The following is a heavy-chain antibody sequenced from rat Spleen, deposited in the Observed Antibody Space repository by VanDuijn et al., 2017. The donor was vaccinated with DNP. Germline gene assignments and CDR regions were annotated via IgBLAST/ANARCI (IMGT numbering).Heavy chain of an antibody. CDR2: ITNSGGNT. CDR3: IQRTTYG. J-gene: IGHJ2*01. V-gene: IGHV5S23*01. CDR1: GFTFSDYA. Sequence: EVQLVESGGGLVQPGRSLKLPCAASGFTFSDYAMAWVRQAPTKSLEWVASITNSGGNTYYRDSVKGRFTISRDNAKSTLYLQMDSLRSEDTATYYCIQRTTYGWGQGVMVTVSS. D-gene: IGHD1-11*01.